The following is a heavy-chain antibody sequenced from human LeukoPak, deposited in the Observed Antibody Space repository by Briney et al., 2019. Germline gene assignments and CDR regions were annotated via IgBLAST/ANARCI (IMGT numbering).Heavy chain of an antibody. CDR2: ISSSSSTI. J-gene: IGHJ4*02. CDR1: GFTFSSYS. D-gene: IGHD6-19*01. CDR3: ARLSYSSGWYEDY. V-gene: IGHV3-48*04. Sequence: GGSLRLSCAASGFTFSSYSMNWVRQAPRKGLEWVSYISSSSSTIYYADSVKGRFTISRDNAKNSLYLQMNSLRAEDTAVYYCARLSYSSGWYEDYWGQGTLVTVSS.